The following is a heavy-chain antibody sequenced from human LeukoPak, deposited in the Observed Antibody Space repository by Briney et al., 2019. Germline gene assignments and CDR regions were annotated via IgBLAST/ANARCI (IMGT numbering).Heavy chain of an antibody. CDR1: GFTFSSYT. CDR2: ISSRTS. CDR3: VREGGGGYSYGY. V-gene: IGHV3-21*01. J-gene: IGHJ4*02. Sequence: PGGSLRLSCAVSGFTFSSYTIIWVRQAPGKGLEWVSSISSRTSYYADSVTGRFTITRDNANNSVYLQMNSPRVEDTAVYYCVREGGGGYSYGYWGQGTLVTVSS. D-gene: IGHD5-18*01.